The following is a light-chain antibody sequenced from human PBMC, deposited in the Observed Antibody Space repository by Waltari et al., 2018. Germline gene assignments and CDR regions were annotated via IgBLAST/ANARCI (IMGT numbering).Light chain of an antibody. Sequence: DIQMTQSPSTLSASVGDRVTVTCRASQTISSWLAWYQQKPGKAPKLLIYKAFSLESGVPSRFSGSGSGTEFTLTISSLQPDDFAIYYCQQYNSYPRTFGQGTKVEI. CDR1: QTISSW. V-gene: IGKV1-5*03. CDR2: KAF. J-gene: IGKJ1*01. CDR3: QQYNSYPRT.